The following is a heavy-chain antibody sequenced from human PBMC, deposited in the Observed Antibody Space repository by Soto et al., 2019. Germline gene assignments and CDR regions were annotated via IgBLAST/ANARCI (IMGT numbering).Heavy chain of an antibody. CDR2: ISGSGGST. Sequence: EVQLLESGGGLVQPGGSLRLSCAASGFTFSSYAMSWVRQAPGKGLEWVSAISGSGGSTYYADSVKGRFTISRDNSKNTLYLHMNSLRAEDPAVYYCAKDLNGLSGYYYDYWGQGTLVTVSS. CDR3: AKDLNGLSGYYYDY. J-gene: IGHJ4*02. D-gene: IGHD3-9*01. V-gene: IGHV3-23*01. CDR1: GFTFSSYA.